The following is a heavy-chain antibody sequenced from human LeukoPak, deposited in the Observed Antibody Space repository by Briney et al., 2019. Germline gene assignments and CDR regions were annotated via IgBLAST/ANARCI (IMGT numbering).Heavy chain of an antibody. CDR2: MNPKRGKT. V-gene: IGHV1-8*03. J-gene: IGHJ5*02. CDR3: ARGGSSSFNWFDP. Sequence: ASVNVSCKASGYTFTSYEINWVGQAAGQGGEWMGWMNPKRGKTDNAQKLQGRGTITRNTTKRTAYMQLSSLRSEDTAVYYCARGGSSSFNWFDPWGQGTLVPLSP. CDR1: GYTFTSYE. D-gene: IGHD6-13*01.